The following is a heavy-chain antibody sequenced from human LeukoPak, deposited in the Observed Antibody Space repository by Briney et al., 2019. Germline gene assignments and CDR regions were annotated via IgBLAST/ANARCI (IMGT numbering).Heavy chain of an antibody. D-gene: IGHD6-19*01. Sequence: GASVKVSCKASGYTFTSYDINWVRQATEQGLKGRGWMNPNSGNTGYAQKFQGRVTMTRNTSISTAYMELSSLRSEDTAVYYCASQPGIAVAGTFDYWGQGTLVTVSS. CDR2: MNPNSGNT. V-gene: IGHV1-8*01. CDR3: ASQPGIAVAGTFDY. J-gene: IGHJ4*02. CDR1: GYTFTSYD.